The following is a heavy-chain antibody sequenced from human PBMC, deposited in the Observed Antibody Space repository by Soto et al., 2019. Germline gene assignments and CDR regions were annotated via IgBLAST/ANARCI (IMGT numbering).Heavy chain of an antibody. Sequence: QVHLVESGGGVVQQGRSLRLSCAASGFSISTYGMHWVRHAPGKGLEWVAFISSDGSNKYYADSVKGRFTISRDNSKNTLYMQINSLGDEDTDVYYCAKGFRNYSAFDYWGQGTLVTVSS. V-gene: IGHV3-30*18. CDR2: ISSDGSNK. J-gene: IGHJ4*02. D-gene: IGHD1-7*01. CDR3: AKGFRNYSAFDY. CDR1: GFSISTYG.